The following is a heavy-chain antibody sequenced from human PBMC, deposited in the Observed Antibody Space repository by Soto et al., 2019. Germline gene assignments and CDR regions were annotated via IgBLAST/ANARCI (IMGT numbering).Heavy chain of an antibody. CDR2: ISNSGTSM. Sequence: QVQLVESGGGLVKPGGSLRLSCAASGFTFSNYYMSWIRQAPGKEPEWVSYISNSGTSMYYEDSVKGRFTISRDNAKKALYLQMNSLRAEDTAMYYCARDRAHYGAYEGFDYWGQGTLVTVSS. CDR1: GFTFSNYY. V-gene: IGHV3-11*01. CDR3: ARDRAHYGAYEGFDY. D-gene: IGHD4-17*01. J-gene: IGHJ4*02.